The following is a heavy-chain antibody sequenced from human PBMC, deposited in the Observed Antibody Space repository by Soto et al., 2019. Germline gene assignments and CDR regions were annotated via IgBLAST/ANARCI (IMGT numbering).Heavy chain of an antibody. D-gene: IGHD3-22*01. Sequence: GGSVGLSCAASGFTFSDYYMSWIRQAPGKGLEWVSYITSSGSTIYYADSLKSRLTISKDTSKSQVVLTMTNMDPVDTATYYCARIHPYYYDSSGYCFDYWGQGTLVTVSS. CDR3: ARIHPYYYDSSGYCFDY. J-gene: IGHJ4*02. CDR1: GFTFSDYY. CDR2: ITSSGSTI. V-gene: IGHV3-11*01.